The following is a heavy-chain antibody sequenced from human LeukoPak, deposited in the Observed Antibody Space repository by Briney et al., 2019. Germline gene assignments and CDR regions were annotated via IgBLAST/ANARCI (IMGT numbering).Heavy chain of an antibody. CDR2: INSDGSST. V-gene: IGHV3-74*01. Sequence: PGESLRLSCAASGFTFSSYWMHWVRQAPGKGLVWVSGINSDGSSTKYVDSVKGRFTISRDNAKNTLYLQMNSLRGEDTAVYYCARGQGHGFDIWGQGTMVTVSS. J-gene: IGHJ3*02. CDR3: ARGQGHGFDI. CDR1: GFTFSSYW.